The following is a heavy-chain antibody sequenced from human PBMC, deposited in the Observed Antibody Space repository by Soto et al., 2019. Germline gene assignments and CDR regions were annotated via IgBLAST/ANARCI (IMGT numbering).Heavy chain of an antibody. CDR2: INTDGSTT. CDR1: EFTFNNYW. Sequence: EVQLVESGGGLVQPGGSLRLSCAASEFTFNNYWMHWVRQVPGKGLEWVSRINTDGSTTNYAESVMGRFTISRDNADNTVYLQMNSLRAEDTAVYYCARGIYLKYGLDVWGQGATVTVSS. V-gene: IGHV3-74*01. J-gene: IGHJ6*02. D-gene: IGHD3-16*02. CDR3: ARGIYLKYGLDV.